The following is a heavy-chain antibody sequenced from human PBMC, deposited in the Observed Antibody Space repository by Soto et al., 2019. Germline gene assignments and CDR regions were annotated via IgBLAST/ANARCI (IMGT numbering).Heavy chain of an antibody. CDR3: AREDSIIIPAVSDF. CDR1: GFPFNNYG. CDR2: VSKSDYT. D-gene: IGHD2-2*01. J-gene: IGHJ4*02. Sequence: PGGSLRLSCTVSGFPFNNYGINWVRQSPGKGLEWVSSVSKSDYTYYSDSVKGRFTISRDNAKNSVSPQMNTLRVEDTAVYYCAREDSIIIPAVSDFWGQGTLVTVSS. V-gene: IGHV3-21*01.